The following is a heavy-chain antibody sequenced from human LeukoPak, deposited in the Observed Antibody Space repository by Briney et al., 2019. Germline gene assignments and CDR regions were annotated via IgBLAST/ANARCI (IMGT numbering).Heavy chain of an antibody. V-gene: IGHV4-38-2*01. Sequence: PSETLSLTCAVSGYSISSGYYWGWIRQPPGKGLEWIGSIYHSGSTYYNPSLKGRVTISVDTSKNQFSLKLSSVTAADTAVYYCARQARYSSSGSGYWGQGTLVTVSS. D-gene: IGHD6-6*01. CDR1: GYSISSGYY. CDR3: ARQARYSSSGSGY. J-gene: IGHJ4*02. CDR2: IYHSGST.